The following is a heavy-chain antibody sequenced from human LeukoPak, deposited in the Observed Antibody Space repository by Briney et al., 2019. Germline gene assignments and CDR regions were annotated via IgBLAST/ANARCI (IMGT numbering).Heavy chain of an antibody. J-gene: IGHJ4*02. V-gene: IGHV3-23*01. D-gene: IGHD6-13*01. CDR2: ISGSGDST. CDR1: GFTFRSYA. Sequence: GGSLRLSCAASGFTFRSYAMNWVRQAPGKGLEWVSAISGSGDSTYYADSVKGRLTISRDNSQNTLYLQTNSLRAEDTAVYYCARDGSSSYFDYWGQGTLVTVSS. CDR3: ARDGSSSYFDY.